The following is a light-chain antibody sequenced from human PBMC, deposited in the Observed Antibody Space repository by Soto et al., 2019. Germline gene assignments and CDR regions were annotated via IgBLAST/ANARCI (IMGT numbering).Light chain of an antibody. CDR1: QSVSSY. J-gene: IGKJ2*01. CDR2: DAS. CDR3: QHRSNWYT. Sequence: EIVLTQSPATLSLSPGERATLSCRASQSVSSYLAWYRQKPGQAPRLLIYDASNRATGIPARFSGSGSGTDFTLTISSLEPEDFAVYYCQHRSNWYTFGQGTKLEIK. V-gene: IGKV3-11*01.